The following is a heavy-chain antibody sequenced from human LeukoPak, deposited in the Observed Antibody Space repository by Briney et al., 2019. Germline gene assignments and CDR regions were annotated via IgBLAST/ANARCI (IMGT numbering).Heavy chain of an antibody. CDR3: ARHYLGGNYPDYFNH. D-gene: IGHD1-26*01. Sequence: SETLSLTCIVSGVSISSTTYYWGWIRQPPGKRLKWIGSIYYSGNTYYNPSLKSRVTISIDTSKNQFSLNLNSVTAADTALYSCARHYLGGNYPDYFNHWGQGTLVTVSS. CDR1: GVSISSTTYY. CDR2: IYYSGNT. V-gene: IGHV4-39*01. J-gene: IGHJ4*02.